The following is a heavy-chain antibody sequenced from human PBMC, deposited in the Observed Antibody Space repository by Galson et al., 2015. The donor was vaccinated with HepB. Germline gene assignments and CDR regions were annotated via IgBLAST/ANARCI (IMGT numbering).Heavy chain of an antibody. CDR2: IYSGGST. V-gene: IGHV3-66*01. J-gene: IGHJ4*02. CDR1: GFTVSSNY. Sequence: SLRLSCAASGFTVSSNYMSWVRQAPGKGLEWVSVIYSGGSTYYADSVKGRFTISRDNSKNTLYLQMNSLRAEDTAVYYCARDYYGSGSYGTWGQGTLVTVSS. CDR3: ARDYYGSGSYGT. D-gene: IGHD3-10*01.